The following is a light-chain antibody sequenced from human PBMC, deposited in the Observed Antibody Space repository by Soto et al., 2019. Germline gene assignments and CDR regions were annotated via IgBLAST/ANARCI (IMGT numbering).Light chain of an antibody. CDR1: QGISSY. CDR3: QQPLT. J-gene: IGKJ4*01. V-gene: IGKV1-9*01. CDR2: AAS. Sequence: DIQLTQSPSFLSASVGDRVTITCRASQGISSYLAWYQQQPGKAPKLLIYAASTLQSGVPSRFSGSGSGTEFTLTISSLQPEDFATYYCQQPLTFGGGTKVEIK.